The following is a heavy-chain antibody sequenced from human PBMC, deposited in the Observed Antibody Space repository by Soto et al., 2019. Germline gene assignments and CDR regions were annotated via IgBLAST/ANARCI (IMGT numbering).Heavy chain of an antibody. CDR2: IYYSGST. V-gene: IGHV4-31*03. CDR3: AGAGGSGMVRGVIIYYGMDV. Sequence: SETLSLTCTVSGGSISSGGYYWSWIRQHPGKGLEWIGYIYYSGSTYYNPSLKSRVTISVDTSKNQFSLKLSSVTAADTAVYYCAGAGGSGMVRGVIIYYGMDVWGQGTTVTVSS. D-gene: IGHD3-10*01. J-gene: IGHJ6*02. CDR1: GGSISSGGYY.